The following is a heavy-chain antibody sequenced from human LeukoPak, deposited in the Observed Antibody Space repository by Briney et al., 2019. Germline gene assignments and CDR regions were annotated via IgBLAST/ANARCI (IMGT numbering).Heavy chain of an antibody. J-gene: IGHJ4*02. D-gene: IGHD6-13*01. Sequence: SETLSLTCTVSGGSISSSSHYWGGIRQPSGKGLEWIGSMYYRGSTYHNPSLKSRVTISVDTSKNQFSLKLSSVTAADTAVYYCARLTAAGSETIDYWGQGTLVTVSS. CDR3: ARLTAAGSETIDY. V-gene: IGHV4-39*07. CDR2: MYYRGST. CDR1: GGSISSSSHY.